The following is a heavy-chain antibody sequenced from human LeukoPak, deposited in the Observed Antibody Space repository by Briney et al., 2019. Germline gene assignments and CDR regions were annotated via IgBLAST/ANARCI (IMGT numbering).Heavy chain of an antibody. Sequence: AASVKVSCKASGYTFTSYGISWVRQAPGQGLEWMGWISAYNGNTNYAQKLQGRVTMTTDTSTSTAYMELRSLRSDDTAVYYCARDLGGGPSYYFDYWGQGTLVTVSS. CDR3: ARDLGGGPSYYFDY. J-gene: IGHJ4*02. D-gene: IGHD3-16*01. CDR2: ISAYNGNT. V-gene: IGHV1-18*01. CDR1: GYTFTSYG.